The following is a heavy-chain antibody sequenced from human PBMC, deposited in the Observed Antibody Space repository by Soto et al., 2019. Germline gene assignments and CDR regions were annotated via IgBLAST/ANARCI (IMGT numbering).Heavy chain of an antibody. CDR2: INHSGST. V-gene: IGHV4-34*01. D-gene: IGHD3-22*01. Sequence: SETLSLTCAVYGGSFSGYYWSWIRQPPGKGLEWIGEINHSGSTNYNPSLKSRATISVDTSKNQFSLKLSSVTAADTAVYYCARGSYDSSTYYYEPFDSWGQGTLVTVS. CDR1: GGSFSGYY. CDR3: ARGSYDSSTYYYEPFDS. J-gene: IGHJ4*02.